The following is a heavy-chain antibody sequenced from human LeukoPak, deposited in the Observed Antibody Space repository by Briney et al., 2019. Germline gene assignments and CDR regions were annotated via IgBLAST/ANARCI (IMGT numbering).Heavy chain of an antibody. J-gene: IGHJ5*02. Sequence: ASETLSLTCTVSGGSISSYYWSWIRQPPGKGLEWIGYIYYSGSTNYNPSLKSRVTISVDTSKNQFSLKLSSVTAADTAVYYCARDGVVAINWFDPWGQGTLVTVSS. CDR1: GGSISSYY. CDR2: IYYSGST. V-gene: IGHV4-59*12. CDR3: ARDGVVAINWFDP. D-gene: IGHD3-22*01.